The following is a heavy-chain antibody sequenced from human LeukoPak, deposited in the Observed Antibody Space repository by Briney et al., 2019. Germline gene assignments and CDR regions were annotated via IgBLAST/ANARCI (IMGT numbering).Heavy chain of an antibody. CDR1: GYTFTSYG. CDR2: ISAYNGNT. Sequence: ASVKVSCKASGYTFTSYGISWVRQAPGQGLEWMGWISAYNGNTNYAQKFQGRVTMTTDTSTSTAYMELRSLRSDDTAVYYCARSEGMITFGGVIVISHPLDYWGQGTLVTVSS. V-gene: IGHV1-18*01. D-gene: IGHD3-16*02. J-gene: IGHJ4*02. CDR3: ARSEGMITFGGVIVISHPLDY.